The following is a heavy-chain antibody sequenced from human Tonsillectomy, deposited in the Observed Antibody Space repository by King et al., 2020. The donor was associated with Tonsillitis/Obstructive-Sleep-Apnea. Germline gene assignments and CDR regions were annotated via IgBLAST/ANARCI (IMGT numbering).Heavy chain of an antibody. CDR1: GFTFSSYR. CDR2: ISSGSDTI. Sequence: VQLVESGGGLVQPGGSLRLSCAASGFTFSSYRMNWVRQAPGKGLDWVSYISSGSDTIYYADSVKGRFTISRDNAQNSLCLQMTSLRDEDTAVYFCARSPYDTSSYYFYSWGQGTLVTVSS. D-gene: IGHD6-6*01. CDR3: ARSPYDTSSYYFYS. V-gene: IGHV3-48*02. J-gene: IGHJ4*02.